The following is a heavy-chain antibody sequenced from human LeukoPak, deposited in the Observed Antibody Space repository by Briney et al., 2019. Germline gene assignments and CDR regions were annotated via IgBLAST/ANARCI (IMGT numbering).Heavy chain of an antibody. CDR1: GYTFTSYD. V-gene: IGHV1-8*01. J-gene: IGHJ5*02. CDR3: ARGRRAAAGRNWFDP. D-gene: IGHD6-13*01. Sequence: ASVEVSCKASGYTFTSYDINWVRQATGQGLEWMGWMNPNSGNTGYAQKFQGRVTMTRNTSISTAYMELSSLRSEDTAVYYCARGRRAAAGRNWFDPWGQGTLVTVSS. CDR2: MNPNSGNT.